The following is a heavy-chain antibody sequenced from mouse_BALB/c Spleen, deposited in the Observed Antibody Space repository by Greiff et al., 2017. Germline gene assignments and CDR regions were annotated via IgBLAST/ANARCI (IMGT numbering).Heavy chain of an antibody. CDR3: ARKRDGNYFDY. J-gene: IGHJ2*01. D-gene: IGHD2-1*01. CDR2: ISYDGSN. V-gene: IGHV3-6*02. CDR1: GYSITSGYY. Sequence: EVHLVESGPGLVKPSQSLSLTCSVTGYSITSGYYWNWIRQFPGNKLEWMGYISYDGSNNYNPSLKNRISITRDTSKNQFFLKLNSVTTEDTATYYCARKRDGNYFDYWGQGTTLTVSS.